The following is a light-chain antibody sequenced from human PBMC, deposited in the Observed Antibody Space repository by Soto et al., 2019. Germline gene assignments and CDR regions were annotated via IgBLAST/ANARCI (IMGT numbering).Light chain of an antibody. V-gene: IGLV2-8*01. J-gene: IGLJ2*01. CDR1: SSDVGGYNY. CDR2: EVT. CDR3: SSFAGGGNPVL. Sequence: QSALTQPPSASGSLGQSVTISCTGTSSDVGGYNYVSWHQQHPGKAPKVMIYEVTKRPPGVPDRFSGSKSGNTASLTVSGLQAEDEADYYCSSFAGGGNPVLIGGETKLTVL.